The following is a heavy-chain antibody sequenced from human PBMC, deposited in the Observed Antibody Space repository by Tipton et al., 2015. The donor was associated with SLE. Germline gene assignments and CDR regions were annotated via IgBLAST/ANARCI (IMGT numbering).Heavy chain of an antibody. D-gene: IGHD6-13*01. CDR2: INPNSGGT. CDR1: GYTFTGYY. V-gene: IGHV1-2*06. J-gene: IGHJ6*02. Sequence: QSGAEVKKPGASVKVSCKASGYTFTGYYMHWVRQDPGQGLEWMGRINPNSGGTNYAQKFQGSVTMTRDTSISTAHMELSRLRSDDPAVYYGARGEIAAAVSHYYHGPDVWGQGTTVPVSS. CDR3: ARGEIAAAVSHYYHGPDV.